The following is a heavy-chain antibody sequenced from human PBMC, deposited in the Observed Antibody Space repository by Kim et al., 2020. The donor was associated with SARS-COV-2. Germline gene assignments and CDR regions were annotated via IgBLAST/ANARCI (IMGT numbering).Heavy chain of an antibody. D-gene: IGHD1-26*01. V-gene: IGHV3-21*01. CDR1: GFTFSSYS. Sequence: GGSLRLSCTASGFTFSSYSMNWVRQAPGKGLEWVSSISSSSSYIYYADSVKGRFTISRDNAKNSLYLQMNSLRAEDTAVYYCARDLRRWELRGGNAFDIWGQGTMVTVSS. CDR3: ARDLRRWELRGGNAFDI. CDR2: ISSSSSYI. J-gene: IGHJ3*02.